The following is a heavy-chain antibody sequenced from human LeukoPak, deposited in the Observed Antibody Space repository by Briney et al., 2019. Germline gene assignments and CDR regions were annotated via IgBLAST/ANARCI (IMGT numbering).Heavy chain of an antibody. D-gene: IGHD3-22*01. CDR1: GGSITNDY. CDR2: IHYSGTI. V-gene: IGHV4-59*12. J-gene: IGHJ1*01. Sequence: PSETLSLTCTVSGGSITNDYWNWIRQSSGKQLEWIGSIHYSGTINYSPSLKSRITISVDTSKNQFFLKLSSVTAADTAVYYCARGTRYYDSSGYYYSEYFQHWGQGTLVTVSS. CDR3: ARGTRYYDSSGYYYSEYFQH.